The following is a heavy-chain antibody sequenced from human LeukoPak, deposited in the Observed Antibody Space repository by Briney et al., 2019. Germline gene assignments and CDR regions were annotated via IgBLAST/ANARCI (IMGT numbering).Heavy chain of an antibody. D-gene: IGHD3-22*01. CDR1: GFTFSNAW. J-gene: IGHJ3*02. V-gene: IGHV3-74*01. CDR2: INNDGSST. CDR3: ARELGVGVIGDAFDI. Sequence: GGSLRHSCAASGFTFSNAWMSWVRQAPGKGLVWVSSINNDGSSTSYADSVKGRFTISRDNAKNTLSLQMNSLSAEDTAVYYCARELGVGVIGDAFDIWGQGTMVTVSS.